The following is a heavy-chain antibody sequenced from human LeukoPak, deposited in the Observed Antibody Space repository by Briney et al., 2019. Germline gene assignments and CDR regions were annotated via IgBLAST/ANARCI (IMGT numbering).Heavy chain of an antibody. D-gene: IGHD2-15*01. CDR2: IRYDGSNK. J-gene: IGHJ5*02. Sequence: GGSLRLSCAASGFTFGSYGMHWVRQAPGKGLEWVAFIRYDGSNKYYADSVKGQFTISRDNSKNALYLQMNSLRAEDTAVYYCAKDRLGVVVAATPTAFDPWGQGTLVTVSS. V-gene: IGHV3-30*02. CDR3: AKDRLGVVVAATPTAFDP. CDR1: GFTFGSYG.